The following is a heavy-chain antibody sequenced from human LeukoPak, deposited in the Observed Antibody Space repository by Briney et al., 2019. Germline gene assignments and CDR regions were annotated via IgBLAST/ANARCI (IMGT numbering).Heavy chain of an antibody. CDR2: ISFSGSA. Sequence: SETLSLTCTVSGGSINIYWSWIRQSPGKGLEWIGYISFSGSATYNPSLKSRVTISVDTSKNQFSLNLTSVTAADTAFYYCASAALGGWFAPWGQGTLVTVSS. J-gene: IGHJ5*02. CDR3: ASAALGGWFAP. V-gene: IGHV4-59*01. CDR1: GGSINIY.